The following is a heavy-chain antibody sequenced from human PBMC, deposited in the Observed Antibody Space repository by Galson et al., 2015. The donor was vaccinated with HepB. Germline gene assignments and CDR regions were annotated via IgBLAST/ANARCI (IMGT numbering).Heavy chain of an antibody. V-gene: IGHV4-4*02. CDR3: ARALEVKYQLLSVPNYIDY. CDR1: GGSITSRNW. CDR2: ILHSGRT. D-gene: IGHD2-2*01. Sequence: TLSLTCAVSGGSITSRNWWSWVRQPPGKGLEWIGDILHSGRTNYNPSLKSRVTISVDTSKNQFSLKLTSVTAADTAVYYCARALEVKYQLLSVPNYIDYWGQGSLVTVSS. J-gene: IGHJ4*02.